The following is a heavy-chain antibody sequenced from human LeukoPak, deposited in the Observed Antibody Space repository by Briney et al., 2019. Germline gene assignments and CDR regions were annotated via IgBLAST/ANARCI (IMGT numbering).Heavy chain of an antibody. CDR1: GFTFSSYA. J-gene: IGHJ4*02. CDR2: ISSNGGST. CDR3: VKGGIAVAGTAQY. D-gene: IGHD6-19*01. V-gene: IGHV3-64D*06. Sequence: GGSLRPSCSASGFTFSSYAMHWVRQAPGKGLEYVSAISSNGGSTYYADPVKGRFTISRDNSKNTLYLQMSSLRAEDTAVYYCVKGGIAVAGTAQYWGQGTLVTVSS.